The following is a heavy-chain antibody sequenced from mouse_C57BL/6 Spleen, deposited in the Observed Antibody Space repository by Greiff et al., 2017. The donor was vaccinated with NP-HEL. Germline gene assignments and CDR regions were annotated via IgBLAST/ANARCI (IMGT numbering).Heavy chain of an antibody. D-gene: IGHD2-4*01. CDR3: ARSYDYDTGWFAY. Sequence: QVQLQQPGAELVMPGASVKLSCKASGYTFTSYWMHWVKQRPGQGLEWIGEIDPSDSYTNYNQKFKGKSTLTVDKSSSTAYMQLSSLTSEDSSVYYGARSYDYDTGWFAYWGQGTLVTVSA. J-gene: IGHJ3*01. CDR2: IDPSDSYT. V-gene: IGHV1-69*01. CDR1: GYTFTSYW.